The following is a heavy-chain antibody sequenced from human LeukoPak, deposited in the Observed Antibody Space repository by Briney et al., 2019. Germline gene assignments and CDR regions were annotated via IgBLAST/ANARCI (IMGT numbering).Heavy chain of an antibody. J-gene: IGHJ6*02. D-gene: IGHD1-7*01. V-gene: IGHV4-59*07. Sequence: SDTLSLTCTVSGGSISSYYWSWIRQPPGKGLEWFGYIYYSGSTNYNPSLKSRVTISVDTSKNQFSLKLSSVTAADTAVYYCARSAGLELRAYYYGMDVWGQGTTVTVSS. CDR1: GGSISSYY. CDR3: ARSAGLELRAYYYGMDV. CDR2: IYYSGST.